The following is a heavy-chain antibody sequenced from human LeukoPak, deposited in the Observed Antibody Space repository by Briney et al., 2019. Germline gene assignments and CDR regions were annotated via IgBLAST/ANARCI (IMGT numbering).Heavy chain of an antibody. CDR1: GFTFSSYE. CDR2: ISSSGSTI. D-gene: IGHD6-19*01. J-gene: IGHJ6*03. Sequence: PGGFLRLSCAASGFTFSSYEMNWVRQAPGKGLEWVSYISSSGSTIYYADSVKGRFTISRDNAKNSLYLQMNSLRAEDTAVYYCAGVGGSGAGYYYYYMDVWGKGTTVTVSS. V-gene: IGHV3-48*03. CDR3: AGVGGSGAGYYYYYMDV.